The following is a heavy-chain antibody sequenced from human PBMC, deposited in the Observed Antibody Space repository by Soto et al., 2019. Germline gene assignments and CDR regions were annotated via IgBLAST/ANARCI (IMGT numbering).Heavy chain of an antibody. D-gene: IGHD5-18*01. CDR1: GFTFSSYA. CDR2: ISYDGSNK. V-gene: IGHV3-30-3*01. CDR3: ARLYSYGSDY. Sequence: TGGSLRLSCAASGFTFSSYAMHWVRQAPGKGLEWVAVISYDGSNKYYADSVKGRFTISRDNSKNTLYLQMNSLRAEDTAVYYCARLYSYGSDYWGQGTLVTVSS. J-gene: IGHJ4*02.